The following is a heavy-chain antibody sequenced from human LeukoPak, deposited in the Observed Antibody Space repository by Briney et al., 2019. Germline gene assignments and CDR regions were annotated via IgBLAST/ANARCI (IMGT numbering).Heavy chain of an antibody. CDR2: IYYDGSVK. Sequence: GRSLRLSCAASGFTFNIYAMHWVRQAPGQGLEWVAIIYYDGSVKYYADSVKGRFTISRGNAKNALYLQMNSLRAEDTAVYYCVRDRDAYNFWGQGTLVTVTP. CDR3: VRDRDAYNF. J-gene: IGHJ4*02. CDR1: GFTFNIYA. V-gene: IGHV3-33*03. D-gene: IGHD5-24*01.